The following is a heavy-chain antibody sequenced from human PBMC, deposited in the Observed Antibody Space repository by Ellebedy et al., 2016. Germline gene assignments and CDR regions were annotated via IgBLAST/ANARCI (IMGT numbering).Heavy chain of an antibody. CDR3: APRRGPYDFSYFQTRIDWFDP. J-gene: IGHJ5*02. CDR2: ISGSGGST. V-gene: IGHV3-23*01. Sequence: GGSLRLXXAASGFTFSSYAMSWVRQAPGKGLEWVSAISGSGGSTYYADSVKGRFTISRDNSKNTLYLQMNSLRAEDTAVYYCAPRRGPYDFSYFQTRIDWFDPWGQGTLVTVSS. D-gene: IGHD3-3*01. CDR1: GFTFSSYA.